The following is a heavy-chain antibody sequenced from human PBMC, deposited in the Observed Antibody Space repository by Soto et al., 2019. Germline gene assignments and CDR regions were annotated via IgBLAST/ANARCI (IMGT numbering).Heavy chain of an antibody. V-gene: IGHV3-53*01. CDR1: VFTVSGKKY. Sequence: DVQLVESGGGLIQPGGSLRLSCAAFVFTVSGKKYLAWVRQAPGKGLEWLSGLYDVDGTYYADSVKGRFTVSKDSSQSVVYLQMHSLRPDDTGVYYCASWQLQEHAYDIWGLGTAVTVSS. CDR2: LYDVDGT. CDR3: ASWQLQEHAYDI. D-gene: IGHD1-1*01. J-gene: IGHJ3*02.